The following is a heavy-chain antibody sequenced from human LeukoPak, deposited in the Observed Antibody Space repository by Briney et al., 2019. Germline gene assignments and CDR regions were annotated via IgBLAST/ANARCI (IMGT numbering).Heavy chain of an antibody. J-gene: IGHJ4*02. CDR1: GYTFTGYY. CDR3: ARERTLDY. V-gene: IGHV1-2*02. D-gene: IGHD3/OR15-3a*01. CDR2: INPNSGGT. Sequence: ASVKVSCKASGYTFTGYYMHWVRQAPGQGLEWMGWINPNSGGTNYAQKFQGRVTMTRDTSISTAYMELSSLRIDDTALYYCARERTLDYWGQGTLVTVSS.